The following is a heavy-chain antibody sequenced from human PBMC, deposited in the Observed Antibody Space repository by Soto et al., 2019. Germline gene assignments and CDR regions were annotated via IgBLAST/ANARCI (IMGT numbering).Heavy chain of an antibody. CDR3: ARGAATVTPGWFDP. D-gene: IGHD4-17*01. V-gene: IGHV4-38-2*01. J-gene: IGHJ5*02. CDR2: IYHSGST. CDR1: GYSISSGYY. Sequence: LSLTCVVSGYSISSGYYWGWMRQPPGKGLEWIASIYHSGSTYYNPSLKSRVTISVDTSKNQFSLKLSSVTAADTAVYYCARGAATVTPGWFDPWGHGTLVTVSS.